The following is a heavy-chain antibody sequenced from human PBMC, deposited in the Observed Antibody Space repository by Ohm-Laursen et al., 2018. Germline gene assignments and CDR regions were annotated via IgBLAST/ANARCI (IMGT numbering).Heavy chain of an antibody. Sequence: SLRLSCTASGFTFSSSGMHWVRQAPGKGLEWVAVIWYDGSHEYYADSVKGRFTISRDNAKNTLYLQMNSVRVEDTAVYYCLSGSGYSSTWGQGTMVTVSS. J-gene: IGHJ3*01. CDR3: LSGSGYSST. CDR2: IWYDGSHE. V-gene: IGHV3-33*03. D-gene: IGHD3-22*01. CDR1: GFTFSSSG.